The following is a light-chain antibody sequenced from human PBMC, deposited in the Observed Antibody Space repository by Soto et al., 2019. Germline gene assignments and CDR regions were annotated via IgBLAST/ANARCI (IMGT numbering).Light chain of an antibody. CDR3: QQYGSSIT. Sequence: ETVLTQSPGTLSLSPGERATLSCRAGQSFGSSYLSWYQQKPGQAPRLLIYGSSSRATGIPDRFSGSGSGTDFTLTISRLEPEDFAVYYCQQYGSSITFGPGTKVDIK. J-gene: IGKJ3*01. V-gene: IGKV3-20*01. CDR1: QSFGSSY. CDR2: GSS.